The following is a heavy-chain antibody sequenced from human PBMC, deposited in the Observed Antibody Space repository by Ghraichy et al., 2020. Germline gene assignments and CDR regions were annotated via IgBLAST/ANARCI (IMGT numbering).Heavy chain of an antibody. J-gene: IGHJ4*02. CDR3: ARGKDPAVAPRGLDY. V-gene: IGHV1-2*04. CDR1: GYTFTGYY. D-gene: IGHD2-15*01. CDR2: INPNSGGT. Sequence: ASVKVSCKASGYTFTGYYMHWVRQAPGQGLEWMGWINPNSGGTNYAQKFQGWVTMTRDTSISTAYMELSRLRSDDTAVYYCARGKDPAVAPRGLDYWGQGTLVTVSS.